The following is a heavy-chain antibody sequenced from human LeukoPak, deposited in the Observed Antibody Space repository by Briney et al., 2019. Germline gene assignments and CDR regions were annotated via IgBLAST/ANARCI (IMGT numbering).Heavy chain of an antibody. CDR2: TYYRSKWYN. CDR1: GDSVSSNSAA. CDR3: ARETYYDSSGYEI. D-gene: IGHD3-22*01. V-gene: IGHV6-1*01. Sequence: SQTLSLTCAISGDSVSSNSAALNWIRQSPSRGLEWLVRTYYRSKWYNDYAVSVKSRITINPDTSKNQFSLQLNSVTPEDTAVYYCARETYYDSSGYEIWGQGTLVTVSS. J-gene: IGHJ4*02.